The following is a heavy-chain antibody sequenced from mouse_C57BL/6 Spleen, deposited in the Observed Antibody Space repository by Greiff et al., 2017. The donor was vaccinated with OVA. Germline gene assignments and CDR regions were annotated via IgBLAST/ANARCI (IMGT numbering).Heavy chain of an antibody. CDR2: IDPDTGGT. Sequence: VKLQQSGAELVRPGASVTLSCKASGYTFTDYEMHWVKQTPVHGLEWIGAIDPDTGGTAYNQTFKGKAILTADKSSSTAYMELRSLTSEDSAVYYWTRRAWFAYWGQGTLVTVSA. CDR3: TRRAWFAY. J-gene: IGHJ3*01. CDR1: GYTFTDYE. V-gene: IGHV1-15*01.